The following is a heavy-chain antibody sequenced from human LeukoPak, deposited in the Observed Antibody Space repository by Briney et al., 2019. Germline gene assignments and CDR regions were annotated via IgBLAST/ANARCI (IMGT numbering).Heavy chain of an antibody. Sequence: SETLSLTCTVSGGSVSSGSYYWSWIRQPPGKGLEWIGYIYYSGSTNYNPSLKSRVTISLNTSKNQFSLKLRSVTAADTAVYYCARGFDSKSSYFDYWGQGTLVTVSS. J-gene: IGHJ4*02. CDR1: GGSVSSGSYY. CDR2: IYYSGST. D-gene: IGHD5-12*01. CDR3: ARGFDSKSSYFDY. V-gene: IGHV4-61*01.